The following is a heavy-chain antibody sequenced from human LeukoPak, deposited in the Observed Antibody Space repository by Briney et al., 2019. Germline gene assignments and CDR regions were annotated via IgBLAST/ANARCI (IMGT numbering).Heavy chain of an antibody. CDR2: INHSGST. CDR3: GRGGFL. J-gene: IGHJ6*02. V-gene: IGHV4-34*01. CDR1: GGSFSGYY. Sequence: PSETLSLTCAVYGGSFSGYYWSWIRQPPGKGLEWIGEINHSGSTNYNPSLKSRVTISVDTSKNQFSLKLSSMTAADTAVYYCGRGGFLWGQGTTVTVSS.